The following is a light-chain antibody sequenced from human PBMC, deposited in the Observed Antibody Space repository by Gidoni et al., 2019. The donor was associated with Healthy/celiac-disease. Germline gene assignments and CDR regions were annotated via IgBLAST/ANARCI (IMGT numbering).Light chain of an antibody. V-gene: IGKV1-39*01. Sequence: TQIPPSPSSLSASVGDRVTITCRASQSISSYLNWYQQKPGKAPKLLIYAASSLQSGVPSRFSGSGSGTDFTLTISSLQPEDFATYYCQQSYSTPITFGQGTRLEIK. J-gene: IGKJ5*01. CDR1: QSISSY. CDR2: AAS. CDR3: QQSYSTPIT.